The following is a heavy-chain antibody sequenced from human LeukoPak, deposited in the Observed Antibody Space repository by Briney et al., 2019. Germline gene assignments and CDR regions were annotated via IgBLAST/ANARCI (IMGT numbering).Heavy chain of an antibody. CDR1: GFTFSSNG. CDR2: ISGGGGST. D-gene: IGHD3-16*01. V-gene: IGHV3-23*01. CDR3: ARDTWGSSGTVKD. J-gene: IGHJ4*02. Sequence: PGASLRLSCAASGFTFSSNGMSWVRQAPGKGLEWVSSISGGGGSTYYADSVKGRFTISRDNSKNTLYLQMNSLRVEDTAVYYCARDTWGSSGTVKDWGQGTLVTVPS.